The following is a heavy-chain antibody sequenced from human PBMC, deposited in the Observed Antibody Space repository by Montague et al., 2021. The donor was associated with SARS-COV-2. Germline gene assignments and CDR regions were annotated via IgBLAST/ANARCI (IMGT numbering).Heavy chain of an antibody. Sequence: SETLSLTCTVSGGSISSSNYYWGWIRQPPGKGLEWIGSIYDSGSTYYNPSLKSRVTISVDTSKNHFSLKLSSVTAADTAVYYRARRGRKLLPVATTVGGFDIWGQGTMVTVSS. D-gene: IGHD5-12*01. CDR3: ARRGRKLLPVATTVGGFDI. CDR1: GGSISSSNYY. CDR2: IYDSGST. V-gene: IGHV4-39*02. J-gene: IGHJ3*02.